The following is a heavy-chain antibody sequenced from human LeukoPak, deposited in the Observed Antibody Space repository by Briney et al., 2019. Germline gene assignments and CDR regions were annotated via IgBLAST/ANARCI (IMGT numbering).Heavy chain of an antibody. CDR1: GFTFSSYS. CDR3: ARDYYDSSGYFDYYYMDV. D-gene: IGHD3-22*01. J-gene: IGHJ6*03. CDR2: ISSSSSYI. V-gene: IGHV3-21*01. Sequence: GGSLRLSCAASGFTFSSYSMNWVRQAPGKGLEWVSSISSSSSYIYYADSVRGRFTISRDNPKNSVYLQMNSLRAEDTDVYYCARDYYDSSGYFDYYYMDVWGKGTTVTVSS.